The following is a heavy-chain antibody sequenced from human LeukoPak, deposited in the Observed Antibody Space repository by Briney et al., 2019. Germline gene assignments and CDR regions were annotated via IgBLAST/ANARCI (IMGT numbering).Heavy chain of an antibody. CDR3: ASSFRYYDSSGTFDY. CDR1: GFTFSSYG. J-gene: IGHJ4*02. V-gene: IGHV3-30*02. D-gene: IGHD3-22*01. CDR2: IRYDGSNK. Sequence: GGSLRLSCAASGFTFSSYGMHWVRQAPGKGLEWVAFIRYDGSNKYYADSVKGRFTISRDNSKNTLYLQMNSLRAEDTAVYYCASSFRYYDSSGTFDYWGQGTLVTVSS.